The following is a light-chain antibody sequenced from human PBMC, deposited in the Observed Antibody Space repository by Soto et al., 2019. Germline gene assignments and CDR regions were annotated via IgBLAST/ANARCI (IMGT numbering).Light chain of an antibody. J-gene: IGKJ1*01. Sequence: EIVMTQSPATLSVSPWERATLSCRASEGISSNLAWYQQKPGQAPRLLIYGASTRATGIPARFGGSGSETEFTLTISSLESEDVALYYCQQYNDWVTFGQGTKVDIK. V-gene: IGKV3D-15*01. CDR2: GAS. CDR3: QQYNDWVT. CDR1: EGISSN.